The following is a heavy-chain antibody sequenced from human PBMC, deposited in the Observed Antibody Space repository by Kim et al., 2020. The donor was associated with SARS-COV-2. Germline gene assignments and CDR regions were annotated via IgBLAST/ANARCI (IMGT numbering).Heavy chain of an antibody. Sequence: GGSLRLSCAASGFTFNNFGMNWVRQAPGKGLEWVAPISCGGSKTYYADSLKGRFTISRDSSKNTLYLQMDSLRPEDTAVYFCAKDKSVFLVTFGGASGVLYVWGQGTTVTVSS. D-gene: IGHD2-21*01. CDR3: AKDKSVFLVTFGGASGVLYV. CDR2: ISCGGSKT. V-gene: IGHV3-30*18. CDR1: GFTFNNFG. J-gene: IGHJ6*02.